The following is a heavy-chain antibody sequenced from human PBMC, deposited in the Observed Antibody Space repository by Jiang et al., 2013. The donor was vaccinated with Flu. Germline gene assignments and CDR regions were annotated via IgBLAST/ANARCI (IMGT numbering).Heavy chain of an antibody. CDR2: IYPGDSDT. Sequence: WVRQMPGKGLEWMGIIYPGDSDTRYSPSFQGQVTISADKSISTAYLQWSSLKASDTAMYYCASPPPGYSSGWYSYYWGQGTLVTVSS. CDR3: ASPPPGYSSGWYSYY. D-gene: IGHD6-19*01. V-gene: IGHV5-51*01. J-gene: IGHJ4*02.